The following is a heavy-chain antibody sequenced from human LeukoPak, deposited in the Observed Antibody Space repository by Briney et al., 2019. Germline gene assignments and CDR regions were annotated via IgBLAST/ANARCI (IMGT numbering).Heavy chain of an antibody. V-gene: IGHV4-59*08. D-gene: IGHD5-12*01. J-gene: IGHJ4*02. CDR1: GGSMSSYY. CDR2: IHYSGST. CDR3: ARQTTSGYDS. Sequence: WETLSLTCTVSGGSMSSYYWSWIRQPPGKGLEWIGYIHYSGSTNYNPSLKSRVTISVDTSKNQFSLKLSSVTAADTAVYYSARQTTSGYDSWGQGTLVTVSS.